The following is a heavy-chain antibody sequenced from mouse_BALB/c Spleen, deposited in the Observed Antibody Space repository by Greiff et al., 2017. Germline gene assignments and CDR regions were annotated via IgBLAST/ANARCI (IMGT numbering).Heavy chain of an antibody. CDR1: GFTFSSSY. CDR2: IYAGTGGT. CDR3: AKRPGYYYAMDY. Sequence: QVQLQQSGAELVKPGASVKLSCKTSGFTFSSSYISWLKQKPGQSLEWIAWIYAGTGGTSYNQKFKGKATFTADTSSNTAYMQLSSLTSEDSAVYYYAKRPGYYYAMDYWGQGTSGTVSS. V-gene: IGHV1-66*01. J-gene: IGHJ4*01.